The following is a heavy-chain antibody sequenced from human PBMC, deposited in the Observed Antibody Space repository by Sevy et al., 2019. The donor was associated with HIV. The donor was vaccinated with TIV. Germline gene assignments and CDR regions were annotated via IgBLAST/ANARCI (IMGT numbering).Heavy chain of an antibody. V-gene: IGHV3-7*03. J-gene: IGHJ1*01. D-gene: IGHD3-16*01. CDR2: IKQDGSEK. Sequence: GGSLRLSCAASGFTFSSYWMSWVRQAPGKGLEWVANIKQDGSEKYYVDSVKGRFTISRDNAKNSLYLQMNSLKTEDTAVYYCTTGGSLFQHWGQGTLVTVSS. CDR1: GFTFSSYW. CDR3: TTGGSLFQH.